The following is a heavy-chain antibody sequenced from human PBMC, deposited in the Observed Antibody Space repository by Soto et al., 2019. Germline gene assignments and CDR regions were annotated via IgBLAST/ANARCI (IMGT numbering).Heavy chain of an antibody. CDR2: VSPNGGTT. CDR1: GYTFTSYY. D-gene: IGHD3-10*01. CDR3: ARSRGWFDT. J-gene: IGHJ5*02. V-gene: IGHV1-46*01. Sequence: QVQLVQSGAEVKKPGASVKVSCKASGYTFTSYYMHWVRQAPGQGLEWMGVVSPNGGTTDYAQKFQGRVTMTWDTATSTVYMELISLSSDDTAVYYCARSRGWFDTGGQGTLVTVSS.